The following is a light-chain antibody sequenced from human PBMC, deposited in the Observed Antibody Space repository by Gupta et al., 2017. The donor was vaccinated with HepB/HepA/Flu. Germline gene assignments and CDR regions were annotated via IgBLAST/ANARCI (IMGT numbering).Light chain of an antibody. CDR1: QSIMDS. J-gene: IGKJ1*01. CDR2: GAS. Sequence: EIVMTQSPATLSVSPGERVSLSCRASQSIMDSVAWYQQKPGQSPRLLISGASTRATGTPARVSGSGSGTEFTLNISSLQSEDFAVYYCQQYYDWWTFGQGTKVEIK. V-gene: IGKV3-15*01. CDR3: QQYYDWWT.